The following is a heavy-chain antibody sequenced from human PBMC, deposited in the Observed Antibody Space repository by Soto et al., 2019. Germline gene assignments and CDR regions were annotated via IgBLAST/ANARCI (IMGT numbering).Heavy chain of an antibody. Sequence: QVQLVQSGAEVKKPGASVKVSCKASGYTFTSNDINWVRQATGQGLEWVGWMNPNSGDTVYAQKFQVRVIMTRNTSISTAYMELSSLTSEDTAVYYCARGRIAAPGRWFDPWGQGTHVTVSS. CDR3: ARGRIAAPGRWFDP. J-gene: IGHJ5*02. CDR1: GYTFTSND. CDR2: MNPNSGDT. D-gene: IGHD6-13*01. V-gene: IGHV1-8*01.